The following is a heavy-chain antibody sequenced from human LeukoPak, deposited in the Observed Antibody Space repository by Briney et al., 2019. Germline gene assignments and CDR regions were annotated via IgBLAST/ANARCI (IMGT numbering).Heavy chain of an antibody. CDR3: AREVINYFDY. CDR1: GFTFSSYS. J-gene: IGHJ4*02. Sequence: PGGSLRLSCAASGFTFSSYSMNWVRQAPGKGLEWVSYISSSSSTIYYADSVKGRFTISRDNSKNTLYLQMNSLRAEDTAVYYCAREVINYFDYWGQGTLVTVSS. V-gene: IGHV3-48*01. D-gene: IGHD2/OR15-2a*01. CDR2: ISSSSSTI.